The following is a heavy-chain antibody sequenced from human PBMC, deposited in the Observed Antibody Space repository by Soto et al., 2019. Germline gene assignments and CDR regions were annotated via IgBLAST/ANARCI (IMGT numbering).Heavy chain of an antibody. CDR3: ARDMQFDYYDSSGYYSRLGSYYYYGMDV. CDR1: GFTFSSYS. V-gene: IGHV3-21*01. J-gene: IGHJ6*02. D-gene: IGHD3-22*01. CDR2: ISSSSSYI. Sequence: GGSLRLSCAASGFTFSSYSMNWVRQAPGKGLEWVSSISSSSSYIYYADSVKGRFTISRDNAKNSLYLQMNSLRAEDTAVYYCARDMQFDYYDSSGYYSRLGSYYYYGMDVWGQGTTVTVSS.